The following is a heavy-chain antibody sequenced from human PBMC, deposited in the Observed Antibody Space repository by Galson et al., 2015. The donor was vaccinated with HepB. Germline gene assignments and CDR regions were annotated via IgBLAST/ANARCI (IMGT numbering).Heavy chain of an antibody. Sequence: SLRLSCAASGFIFSGYSMNWVRQAPGKGLGWVSSTSSSGRSISYADSVKGRFTISRDNAKNSLYLQMNSLRAEDTAVYYWARGRGDNANFDYWGQGTLVTVSS. CDR3: ARGRGDNANFDY. J-gene: IGHJ4*02. CDR1: GFIFSGYS. V-gene: IGHV3-21*01. D-gene: IGHD4-23*01. CDR2: TSSSGRSI.